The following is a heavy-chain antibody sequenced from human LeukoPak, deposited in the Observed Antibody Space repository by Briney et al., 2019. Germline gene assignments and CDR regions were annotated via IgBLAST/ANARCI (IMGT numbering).Heavy chain of an antibody. V-gene: IGHV4-34*01. D-gene: IGHD4-17*01. J-gene: IGHJ3*02. Sequence: SETLSLTCAVYGGSFSDYYWTWLRQVPGKGLEWIGEINHSGSNNYNPSLKSRVTISIDTSKKQFSLKLSSVTAADTAVYYSARTTVTHEDTFDIWGQGTMVTVSS. CDR3: ARTTVTHEDTFDI. CDR2: INHSGSN. CDR1: GGSFSDYY.